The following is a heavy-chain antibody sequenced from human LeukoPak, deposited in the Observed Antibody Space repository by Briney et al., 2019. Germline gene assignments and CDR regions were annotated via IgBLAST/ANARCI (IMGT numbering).Heavy chain of an antibody. CDR2: ISYDGSNK. V-gene: IGHV3-30*04. D-gene: IGHD1-26*01. Sequence: PGGSLRLSCAASGFTFSSYAMHWVRQAPGKGLEWVAVISYDGSNKYYADSVKGRFTISRDNSKNTLYLQMNSLRAEDTAVYYCAKAGSGSYPVNIWGQGTMVTVSS. CDR3: AKAGSGSYPVNI. J-gene: IGHJ3*02. CDR1: GFTFSSYA.